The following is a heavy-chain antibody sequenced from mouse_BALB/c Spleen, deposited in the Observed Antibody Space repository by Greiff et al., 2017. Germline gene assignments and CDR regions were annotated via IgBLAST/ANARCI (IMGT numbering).Heavy chain of an antibody. CDR1: GFTFSSYA. CDR3: ARHDKYGNYEDY. Sequence: EVQLVESGGGLVKPGGSLKLSCAASGFTFSSYAMSWVRQTPEKRLEWVATISSGGSYTYYPDSVKGRFTISRDNAKNTLYLQMSSLRSEDTAMYYCARHDKYGNYEDYWGQGTTLTVSS. CDR2: ISSGGSYT. V-gene: IGHV5-9-3*01. J-gene: IGHJ2*01. D-gene: IGHD2-10*02.